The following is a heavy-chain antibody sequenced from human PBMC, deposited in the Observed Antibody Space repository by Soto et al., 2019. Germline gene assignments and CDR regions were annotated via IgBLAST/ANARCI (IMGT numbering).Heavy chain of an antibody. J-gene: IGHJ6*02. D-gene: IGHD2-15*01. CDR3: ARGLGYCSGGSCYFYYGMDV. V-gene: IGHV1-18*01. CDR1: GYTFTSYG. CDR2: ISAYNGNT. Sequence: ASVKVSCKASGYTFTSYGICWVRQAPGQGLEWMGWISAYNGNTNYAQKLQGRVTMTTDTSTSTAYMELRSLRSDDTAVYYCARGLGYCSGGSCYFYYGMDVWGQGTTVTVSS.